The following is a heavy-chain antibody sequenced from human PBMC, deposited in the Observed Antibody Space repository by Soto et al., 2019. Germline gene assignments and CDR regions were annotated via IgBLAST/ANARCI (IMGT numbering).Heavy chain of an antibody. Sequence: EVQLVESGGGLVQPGGSLRLSCAASGFSFSIYEMIWVRQAPGKGLEWLSYTSSSGNTIYYADSVKGRFTISRDNAKNSLYLQMNSLRAEDTAVYYCARVAASSTPFDYWGQGTLVTVSS. D-gene: IGHD6-13*01. CDR2: TSSSGNTI. V-gene: IGHV3-48*03. CDR1: GFSFSIYE. J-gene: IGHJ4*02. CDR3: ARVAASSTPFDY.